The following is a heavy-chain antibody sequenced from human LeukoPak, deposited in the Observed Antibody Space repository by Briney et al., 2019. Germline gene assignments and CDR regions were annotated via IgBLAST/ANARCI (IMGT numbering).Heavy chain of an antibody. D-gene: IGHD6-6*01. CDR1: SGSISSGSYY. V-gene: IGHV4-61*02. J-gene: IGHJ6*03. Sequence: PSETLSLTCTVSSGSISSGSYYWSWIRQPAGKGLEWIGLKYASGGTNYNPSLKSRVTTSVDTSKNQFSLKLSSVTAADTAVYYCARGASSSSAIGYYYYYMDVWGKGTTVTVSS. CDR3: ARGASSSSAIGYYYYYMDV. CDR2: KYASGGT.